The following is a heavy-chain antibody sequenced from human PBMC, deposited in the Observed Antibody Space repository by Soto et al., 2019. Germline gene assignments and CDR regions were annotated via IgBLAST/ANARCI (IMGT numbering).Heavy chain of an antibody. J-gene: IGHJ4*02. CDR2: ITAYTGNT. CDR3: ARDRRYCTSTTCYHFDY. Sequence: ASVKVSCKASGYTFISYGISWVRQAPGQELEWMGWITAYTGNTNYAQKLQGRVTMTTDTSTSTAYMELRSLRSDDTAMYYCARDRRYCTSTTCYHFDYWGQGTLVTVSS. D-gene: IGHD2-2*01. CDR1: GYTFISYG. V-gene: IGHV1-18*01.